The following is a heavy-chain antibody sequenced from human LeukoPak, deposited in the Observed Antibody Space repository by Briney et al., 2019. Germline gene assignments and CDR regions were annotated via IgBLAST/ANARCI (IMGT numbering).Heavy chain of an antibody. D-gene: IGHD3-16*01. J-gene: IGHJ5*02. CDR3: AKDGIMHSNGPPEFDP. Sequence: PGGSLRPSGVATRSTLRRYSVHWGRKVPGKGPWRVRFINFDGSNKYYADFVKGRFTISRDNSKNTVYLQMNSLRAEDTAVYYCAKDGIMHSNGPPEFDPWGQGTLVSVSS. CDR2: INFDGSNK. V-gene: IGHV3-30*02. CDR1: RSTLRRYS.